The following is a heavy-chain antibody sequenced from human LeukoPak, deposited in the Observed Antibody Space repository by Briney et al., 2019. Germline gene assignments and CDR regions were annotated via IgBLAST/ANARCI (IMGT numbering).Heavy chain of an antibody. CDR2: ISAYNGNT. V-gene: IGHV1-18*01. J-gene: IGHJ4*02. CDR1: GYTFTSYG. D-gene: IGHD2-2*01. Sequence: ASVKVSCKASGYTFTSYGISWVRQAPGQGLEWMGWISAYNGNTNYAQKLQGRVTMTTDTSTSTAHMELRSLRSDDTAVYYCATYYCSTTSCYPYFFDYWGQGTLVTVSS. CDR3: ATYYCSTTSCYPYFFDY.